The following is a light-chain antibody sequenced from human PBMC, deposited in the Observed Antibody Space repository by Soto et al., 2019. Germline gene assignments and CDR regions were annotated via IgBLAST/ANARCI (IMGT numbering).Light chain of an antibody. CDR2: EVN. CDR1: SSDVGAYNT. Sequence: QSALTQPPSASGSPGQSVTISCTGTSSDVGAYNTVSWYQQHPAKAPKLIISEVNQRPSGIPDRFSGSKSGNTASLTVSGLQPEDEADYYCCSHAGSNNPVVFGTGTKVTVL. J-gene: IGLJ1*01. V-gene: IGLV2-8*01. CDR3: CSHAGSNNPVV.